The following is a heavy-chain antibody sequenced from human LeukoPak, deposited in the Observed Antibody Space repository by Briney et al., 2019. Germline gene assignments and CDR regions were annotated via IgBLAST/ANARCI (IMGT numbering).Heavy chain of an antibody. V-gene: IGHV3-23*01. D-gene: IGHD2-8*02. Sequence: PGGSLRLSCPASGFTFSSFVMSWVRQAPGKGLEWVSSISGSGVYKYYTDSVKGRFTISRDNSKNTLYVQMNSLRAEDTAVYYCAKVSCTGGTCSSFDYWGQGTLATVSS. CDR2: ISGSGVYK. CDR3: AKVSCTGGTCSSFDY. J-gene: IGHJ4*02. CDR1: GFTFSSFV.